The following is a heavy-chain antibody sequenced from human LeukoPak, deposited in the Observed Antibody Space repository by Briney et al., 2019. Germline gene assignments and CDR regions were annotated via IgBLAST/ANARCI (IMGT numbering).Heavy chain of an antibody. V-gene: IGHV4-59*08. CDR3: AIRNFGNGFHI. J-gene: IGHJ3*02. CDR1: GGSISSYY. Sequence: PSETLSLTCTVSGGSISSYYWSWIRQPPGKGLEWIGYIYYSGSTNYNPSLKSRVTISVDTSKNQFSLKLSSVTAADTAVYYCAIRNFGNGFHIWGQGTLVTVSS. CDR2: IYYSGST. D-gene: IGHD3-9*01.